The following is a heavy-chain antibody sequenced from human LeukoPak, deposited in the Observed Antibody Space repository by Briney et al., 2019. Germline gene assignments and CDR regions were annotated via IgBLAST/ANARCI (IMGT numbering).Heavy chain of an antibody. CDR3: ARAVGWTQNSYYLDY. CDR1: GDSVSNDSAA. CDR2: TYYRSTWFH. D-gene: IGHD3/OR15-3a*01. Sequence: SQTLSLTCAISGDSVSNDSAAWNWIRQSPSRGLEWLGRTYYRSTWFHDYAVSVKSRITINPDTSRNLFSLQLTSVTPEDTAVYYCARAVGWTQNSYYLDYWGQGTLVTVSA. V-gene: IGHV6-1*01. J-gene: IGHJ4*02.